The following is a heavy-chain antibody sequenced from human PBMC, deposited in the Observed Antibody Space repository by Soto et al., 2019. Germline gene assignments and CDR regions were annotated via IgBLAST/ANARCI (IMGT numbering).Heavy chain of an antibody. Sequence: ASVKVSCKASGYTLTSYYMHWVRQAPEQGLERMGIINPTDESPDYAQKFRGRVTIPRDTSTSTVYMELRSLRSEDTAVYFCARGVNLGPDFWGQGTLVTVS. D-gene: IGHD3-10*01. CDR1: GYTLTSYY. J-gene: IGHJ4*02. CDR3: ARGVNLGPDF. V-gene: IGHV1-46*01. CDR2: INPTDESP.